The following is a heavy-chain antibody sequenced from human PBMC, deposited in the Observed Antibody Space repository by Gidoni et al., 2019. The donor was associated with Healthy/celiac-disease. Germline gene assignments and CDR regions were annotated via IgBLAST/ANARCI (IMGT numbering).Heavy chain of an antibody. D-gene: IGHD3-16*01. Sequence: QVQLVESGGGVVQPGRSLRLSCAASGFTFSSYGTHWVRQAPGKGLEWVAVIAYDGSNKYYADSVKGRFTISRDNSKNTLYLQMNSLRAEDTAVYYCAKAINDYVWGSPYDAFDIWGQGTMVTVSS. V-gene: IGHV3-30*18. CDR1: GFTFSSYG. CDR3: AKAINDYVWGSPYDAFDI. J-gene: IGHJ3*02. CDR2: IAYDGSNK.